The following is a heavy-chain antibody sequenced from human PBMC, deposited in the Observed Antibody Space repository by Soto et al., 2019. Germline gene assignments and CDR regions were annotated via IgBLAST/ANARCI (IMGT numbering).Heavy chain of an antibody. Sequence: QVQLVQSGVEVKKPGASVKVSCKISGYPFKSYGLNWVRQAPGQGLEWMGWISVYNGDTNYAQKFQGRVTMTTDTSTSTSYMELRSLRSDDTAVYYCAWDLVELSAIDAFDTWGQGTMVTVSS. CDR1: GYPFKSYG. J-gene: IGHJ3*02. CDR2: ISVYNGDT. D-gene: IGHD3-16*02. V-gene: IGHV1-18*01. CDR3: AWDLVELSAIDAFDT.